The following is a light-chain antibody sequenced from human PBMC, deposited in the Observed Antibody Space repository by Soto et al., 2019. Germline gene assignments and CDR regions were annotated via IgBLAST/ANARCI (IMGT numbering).Light chain of an antibody. CDR1: QSVSIH. Sequence: TQSPGTLSVSLGERATLSCRASQSVSIHLAWYQQKPGQAPRLLIYDTSTRATGIPARFSGSVSGTDLTINISSLQPEDCAVYDCQQRSNWPLTFGGGTKVDIK. V-gene: IGKV3-11*01. CDR2: DTS. J-gene: IGKJ4*01. CDR3: QQRSNWPLT.